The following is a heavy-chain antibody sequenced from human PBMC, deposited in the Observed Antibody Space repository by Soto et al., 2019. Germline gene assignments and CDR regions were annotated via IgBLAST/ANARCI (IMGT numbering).Heavy chain of an antibody. CDR3: TTDGADIVLVPAAITYYYYGMDV. CDR1: SNAW. D-gene: IGHD2-2*02. V-gene: IGHV3-15*07. Sequence: SNAWMNWVRQAPGKGLEWVGRIKSKTDGGTTDYAAPVKGRFTISRDDSKNTLYLQMNSLKTEDTAVYYCTTDGADIVLVPAAITYYYYGMDVWGQGTTVTVSS. CDR2: IKSKTDGGTT. J-gene: IGHJ6*02.